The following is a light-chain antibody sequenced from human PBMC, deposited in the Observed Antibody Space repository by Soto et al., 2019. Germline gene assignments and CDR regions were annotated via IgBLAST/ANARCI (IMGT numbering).Light chain of an antibody. Sequence: SVLTQPPSVSGAPGQRITISCTGSSSNIGAGYDVHWYRQLPGTAPKLLIFADTKRPSGVPDRFSGSKSGTSASLAITGLQAGDEADYYCQSYDSSLSGLYVFGTGTKVTVL. CDR3: QSYDSSLSGLYV. CDR1: SSNIGAGYD. V-gene: IGLV1-40*01. CDR2: ADT. J-gene: IGLJ1*01.